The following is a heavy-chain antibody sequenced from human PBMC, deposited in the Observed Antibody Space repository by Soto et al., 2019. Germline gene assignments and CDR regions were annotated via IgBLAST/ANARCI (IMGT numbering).Heavy chain of an antibody. CDR2: ITGSSSYI. Sequence: DVQLVESGGGLDKPGGSLRLSCAASGFIFSSHNMNWVRQAPGKGLEWVSSITGSSSYIFYADSVKGRFTISRDNAKNTVYLQVNSLRAEDTGVYYCARLVASETGYGMYVWGQGTTVTVSS. CDR3: ARLVASETGYGMYV. CDR1: GFIFSSHN. V-gene: IGHV3-21*06. D-gene: IGHD3-9*01. J-gene: IGHJ6*02.